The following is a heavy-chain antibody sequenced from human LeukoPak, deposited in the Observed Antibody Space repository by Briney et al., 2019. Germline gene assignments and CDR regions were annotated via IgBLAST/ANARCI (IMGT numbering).Heavy chain of an antibody. D-gene: IGHD3-16*01. J-gene: IGHJ5*02. V-gene: IGHV4-59*12. CDR2: IYSSGNT. CDR1: GGSISNYY. Sequence: PSETLSLTCSVSGGSISNYYWGWIRQPPGKGLEWIGYIYSSGNTNYNPSLRSRVTILLDTSKKQFSLKLTSVTAADTAVYYCAREGREDRSWGWFDPWGQGTLVTVSS. CDR3: AREGREDRSWGWFDP.